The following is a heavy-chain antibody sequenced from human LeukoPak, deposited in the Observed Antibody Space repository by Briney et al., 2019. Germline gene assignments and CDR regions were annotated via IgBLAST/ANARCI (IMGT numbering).Heavy chain of an antibody. D-gene: IGHD3-3*01. CDR2: ISGSGGST. V-gene: IGHV3-23*01. CDR1: GFTFRSYA. CDR3: AKGNYDFWSGYFYFDY. J-gene: IGHJ4*02. Sequence: GGSLRLSCAASGFTFRSYAMSWVRQAPGKGLEWVSAISGSGGSTYYADSVKGRFTISRDNSKNTLYLQMNSLRAEDTAVYYCAKGNYDFWSGYFYFDYWGQGTLVTVSS.